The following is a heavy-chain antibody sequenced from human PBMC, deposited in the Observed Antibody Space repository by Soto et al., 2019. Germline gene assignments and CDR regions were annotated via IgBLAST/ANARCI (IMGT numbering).Heavy chain of an antibody. CDR2: VYYSGST. CDR1: GGPVSSSDYY. V-gene: IGHV4-39*01. CDR3: ARQSGSGSYYIYYYYGMDV. J-gene: IGHJ6*02. Sequence: SETLSLTCTVSGGPVSSSDYYWGWIRQPPGKGLEWIGSVYYSGSTYYNPSLKSRVTISVDTSKNQFSLKLSSVTAADTAVYYCARQSGSGSYYIYYYYGMDVWGQGTTVTVSS. D-gene: IGHD3-10*01.